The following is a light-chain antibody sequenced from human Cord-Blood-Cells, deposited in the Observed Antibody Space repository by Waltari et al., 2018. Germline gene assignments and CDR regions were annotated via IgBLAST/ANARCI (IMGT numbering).Light chain of an antibody. CDR1: QSVSSY. V-gene: IGKV3-11*01. Sequence: EIVLTQSPATLSLSPGERATLSCRCSQSVSSYLAWYQQKPGQAPRLLIDDASNRATGIPARFSGSGSGTDFTLTISSLEPEDFAVYYCQQRSNWLTFGPGTKVDIK. CDR2: DAS. J-gene: IGKJ3*01. CDR3: QQRSNWLT.